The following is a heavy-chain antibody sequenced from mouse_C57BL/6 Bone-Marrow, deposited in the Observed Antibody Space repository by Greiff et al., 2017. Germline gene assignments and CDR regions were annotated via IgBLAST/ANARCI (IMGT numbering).Heavy chain of an antibody. CDR1: GYTFTSYW. D-gene: IGHD1-2*01. V-gene: IGHV1-55*01. Sequence: QVQLKQPGAELVKPGASVKMSCKASGYTFTSYWITWVKQRPGQGLAWIGDIYPGSGSTNYNEKFKSKATLTVDTSSSTAYMQLSSLTSEDSAVYYCARERALRPYYFDYWGQGTTLTVSS. CDR3: ARERALRPYYFDY. J-gene: IGHJ2*01. CDR2: IYPGSGST.